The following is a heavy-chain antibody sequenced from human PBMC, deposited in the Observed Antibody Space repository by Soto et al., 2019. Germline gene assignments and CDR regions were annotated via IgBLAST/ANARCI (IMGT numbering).Heavy chain of an antibody. CDR2: ISYDGNNK. Sequence: GGSLRLSFAASGFTFRSYGMHWVRQAPGKGLEWVAVISYDGNNKYYADSVKGRLTISRDNSKNTVSLQMDSLRAEDTAVYYCAKERTRHFDYWGQGIPVTVSS. CDR3: AKERTRHFDY. CDR1: GFTFRSYG. V-gene: IGHV3-30*18. D-gene: IGHD1-1*01. J-gene: IGHJ4*02.